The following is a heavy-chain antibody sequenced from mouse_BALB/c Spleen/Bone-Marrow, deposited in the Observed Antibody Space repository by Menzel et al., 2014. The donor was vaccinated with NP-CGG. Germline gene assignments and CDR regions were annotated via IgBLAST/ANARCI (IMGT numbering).Heavy chain of an antibody. J-gene: IGHJ4*01. CDR2: ISSGGGYT. CDR3: TRQRNWDHYAMDY. Sequence: EVKLQESGGDLVKPGGSLKLSCAASGFTFSTYGMPWVRQTPDKRLEWVATISSGGGYTYYPDSVKGRFTISRDNANNTLYLQMSSLKSEDTAMYYCTRQRNWDHYAMDYWGQGTSVTVSS. CDR1: GFTFSTYG. V-gene: IGHV5-6*01. D-gene: IGHD4-1*01.